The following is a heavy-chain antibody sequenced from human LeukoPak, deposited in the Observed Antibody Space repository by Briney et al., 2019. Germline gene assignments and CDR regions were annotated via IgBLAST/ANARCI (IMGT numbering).Heavy chain of an antibody. CDR1: GFIFSSYA. CDR2: IIGSGGST. D-gene: IGHD2-15*01. CDR3: SKPTWIAATPGLTDY. V-gene: IGHV3-23*01. J-gene: IGHJ4*02. Sequence: GRSLRLSCAASGFIFSSYAMSCVSQAPGKGLEWVSAIIGSGGSTYYADSVKGRFTISRDNSKNTLYLQMNSLRAEDTAVYYCSKPTWIAATPGLTDYWGQGTLVTVSS.